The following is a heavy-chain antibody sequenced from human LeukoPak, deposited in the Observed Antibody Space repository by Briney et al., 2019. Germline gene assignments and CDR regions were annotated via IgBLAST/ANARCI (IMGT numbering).Heavy chain of an antibody. CDR3: AMCLSGYYLGFDY. CDR2: INPNSGGT. V-gene: IGHV1-2*02. D-gene: IGHD3-3*01. CDR1: GYTFTGYY. J-gene: IGHJ4*02. Sequence: GASVKVSCKASGYTFTGYYMHWVRQAPGQGLEWMGWINPNSGGTNYAQKFQGRVTMTRDTSISTAYMELSRLRSDDTAVYCCAMCLSGYYLGFDYWGQGTLVTVSS.